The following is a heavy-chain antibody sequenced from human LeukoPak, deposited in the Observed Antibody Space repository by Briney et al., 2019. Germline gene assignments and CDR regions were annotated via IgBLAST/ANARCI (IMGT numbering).Heavy chain of an antibody. CDR2: ISYDGSNK. V-gene: IGHV3-30*03. CDR1: GFTFSSYG. D-gene: IGHD3-22*01. J-gene: IGHJ4*02. Sequence: GGSLRLSCAASGFTFSSYGMNWVRQAPGKGLEWVAVISYDGSNKYYADSVKGRFTISRDNSKNTLFVQLSSLRAEDTAVYYCARGKYYSDTSSYFDYWGQGTLVTVSS. CDR3: ARGKYYSDTSSYFDY.